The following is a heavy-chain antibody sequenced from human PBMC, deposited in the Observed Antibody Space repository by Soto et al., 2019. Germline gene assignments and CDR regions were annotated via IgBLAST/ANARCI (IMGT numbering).Heavy chain of an antibody. CDR1: GGSFSGYY. CDR2: INHSGST. CDR3: ARGIRVGGSFGVDV. Sequence: QVQLKRWGAGLLKPSETLSLTCAVYGGSFSGYYWTWIHQSPGKGLEWIGEINHSGSTNYNPSLKSRVTISVDTSKNQFSLKLSSVTAADAAVFYCARGIRVGGSFGVDVWGQGTTVTVSS. D-gene: IGHD2-15*01. J-gene: IGHJ6*02. V-gene: IGHV4-34*01.